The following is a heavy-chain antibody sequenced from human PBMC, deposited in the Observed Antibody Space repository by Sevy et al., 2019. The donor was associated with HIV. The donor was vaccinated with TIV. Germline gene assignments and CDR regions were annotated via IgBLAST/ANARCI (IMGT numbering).Heavy chain of an antibody. V-gene: IGHV3-15*01. Sequence: GGSLRLSCTASGFTFSSAWMSWVRQAPGKGLEWVGRIKSEFDGGAIDYAEPVKGRFNMSREDSKNTVNLQMNSLKTEDTAVYYCITDPAYRGYDEEVINYYFYGMDVWGQGTTVTVSS. J-gene: IGHJ6*02. CDR2: IKSEFDGGAI. CDR1: GFTFSSAW. CDR3: ITDPAYRGYDEEVINYYFYGMDV. D-gene: IGHD5-12*01.